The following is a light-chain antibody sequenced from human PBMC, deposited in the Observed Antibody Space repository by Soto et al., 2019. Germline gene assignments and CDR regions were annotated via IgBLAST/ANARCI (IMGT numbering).Light chain of an antibody. CDR2: LGS. CDR3: MQALQTPGWT. V-gene: IGKV2-28*01. Sequence: DIVMTQSPLSLPVTPGEPASISCRSSQSLLHSNGYNYLDWYLQKPGQSPQLLIYLGSNRASGVPDRFSGSGSGTDFTLKISRVEAKDVGVYYCMQALQTPGWTFGQGTKVEIK. CDR1: QSLLHSNGYNY. J-gene: IGKJ1*01.